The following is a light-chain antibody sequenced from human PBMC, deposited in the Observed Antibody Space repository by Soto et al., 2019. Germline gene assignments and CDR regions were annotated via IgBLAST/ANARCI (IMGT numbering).Light chain of an antibody. CDR2: GAS. CDR3: QQSGMT. CDR1: QSVSSSY. Sequence: IVLTQSPGTLSLSPGERATLSCRASQSVSSSYLAWYQQKPGQAPRLLIYGASSRATGIPDRFSGSGSGTDFTLTISRLEPEDFAVYYCQQSGMTFGQGTKVDIK. J-gene: IGKJ1*01. V-gene: IGKV3-20*01.